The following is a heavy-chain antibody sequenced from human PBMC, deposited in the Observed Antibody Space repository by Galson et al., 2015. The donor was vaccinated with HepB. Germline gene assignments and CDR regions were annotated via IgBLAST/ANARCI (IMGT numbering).Heavy chain of an antibody. CDR2: IIPILGIA. J-gene: IGHJ4*02. CDR3: ARNFAGYCSGGSCGSRGFDY. D-gene: IGHD2-15*01. CDR1: GGTFSSYA. Sequence: SVEVSCKASGGTFSSYAISWVRQAPGQGLEWMGRIIPILGIANYAQKFQGRVTIAADKSTSTAYMELSSLRSEDTAVYYCARNFAGYCSGGSCGSRGFDYWGQGTLVTVSS. V-gene: IGHV1-69*04.